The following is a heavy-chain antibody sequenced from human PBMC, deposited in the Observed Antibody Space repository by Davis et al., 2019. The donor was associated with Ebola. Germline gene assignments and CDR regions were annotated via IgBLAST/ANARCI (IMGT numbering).Heavy chain of an antibody. Sequence: ASVKVSCKASGYTFTSYAMHWVRQAPGQRLEWMGWINAGNGNTKYSQKFQGRVTITRDTAAGTAYMELSNLRSEDTAMYYCARGGQLVIWYYYYGMDVWGQGTTVTVSS. CDR1: GYTFTSYA. V-gene: IGHV1-3*01. J-gene: IGHJ6*02. CDR3: ARGGQLVIWYYYYGMDV. D-gene: IGHD6-6*01. CDR2: INAGNGNT.